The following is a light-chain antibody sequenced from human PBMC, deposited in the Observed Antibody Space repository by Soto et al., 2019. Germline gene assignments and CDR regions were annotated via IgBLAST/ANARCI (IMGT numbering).Light chain of an antibody. J-gene: IGKJ1*01. CDR3: QHYGGVWT. Sequence: DIQMTQSPSTLSASVGDRVTITCRASQSISNRLAWYQQKPGKAPKVLINDASSLEGGVPSRFSGTGSATEFILTISSLQPDDFATYHCQHYGGVWTFGQGTKVEIK. CDR1: QSISNR. CDR2: DAS. V-gene: IGKV1-5*01.